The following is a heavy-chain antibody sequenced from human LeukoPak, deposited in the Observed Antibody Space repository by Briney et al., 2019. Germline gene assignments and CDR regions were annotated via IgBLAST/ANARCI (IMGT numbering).Heavy chain of an antibody. CDR3: ARGGSGYALNWFDP. CDR2: ISYSGST. J-gene: IGHJ5*02. V-gene: IGHV4-4*02. D-gene: IGHD5-12*01. Sequence: SETLSLTCAVSGGSISSSNWWSWVRQPPGKELEWIGHISYSGSTNYNPSLKSRVTISVDTSKNQFSLKLSSVTAADTAVYYCARGGSGYALNWFDPWGQGTLVTVSS. CDR1: GGSISSSNW.